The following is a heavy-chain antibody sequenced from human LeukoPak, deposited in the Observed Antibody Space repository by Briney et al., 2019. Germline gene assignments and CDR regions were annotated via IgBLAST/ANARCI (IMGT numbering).Heavy chain of an antibody. J-gene: IGHJ6*03. Sequence: SETLSLTCTVSGGSISSYYWSWIRQPPGKELEYIGYIYYSGYTNYNPSLKSRVTISVDTSKNQFSLKLSSVTAADTAVYYCARETSQKGAHYMDVWGKGTTVTISS. CDR1: GGSISSYY. CDR3: ARETSQKGAHYMDV. D-gene: IGHD3-16*01. V-gene: IGHV4-59*01. CDR2: IYYSGYT.